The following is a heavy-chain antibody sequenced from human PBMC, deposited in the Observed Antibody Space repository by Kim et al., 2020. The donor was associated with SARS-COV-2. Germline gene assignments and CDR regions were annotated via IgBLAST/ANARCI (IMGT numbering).Heavy chain of an antibody. J-gene: IGHJ6*02. Sequence: SETLSLTCTVSGGSISSGGYYWSWIRQHPGKGLEWIGYIYYSGSTYYNPSLKSRVTISVDTSKNQFSLKLSSVTAADTAVYYCVVRISSLYGMDVWGQGTTVTVSS. D-gene: IGHD3-3*01. CDR2: IYYSGST. CDR3: VVRISSLYGMDV. CDR1: GGSISSGGYY. V-gene: IGHV4-31*03.